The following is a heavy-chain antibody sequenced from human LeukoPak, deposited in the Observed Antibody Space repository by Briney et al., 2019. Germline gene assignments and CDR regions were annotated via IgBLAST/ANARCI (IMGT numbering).Heavy chain of an antibody. V-gene: IGHV1-24*01. CDR2: FDPGDDET. J-gene: IGHJ5*01. CDR1: GYSLSELS. Sequence: ASVKVSCKVSGYSLSELSTHWVRQAPGQGLEWMGGFDPGDDETIYAQKFQGRVTMTEDTSTDTAYLELSSLRSEDTAVYFCATEKDLLLDSWGQGTPITVSS. D-gene: IGHD1-26*01. CDR3: ATEKDLLLDS.